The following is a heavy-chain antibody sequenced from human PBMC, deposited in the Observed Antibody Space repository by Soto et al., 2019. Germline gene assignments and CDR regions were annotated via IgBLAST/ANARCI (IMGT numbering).Heavy chain of an antibody. CDR1: GGTFTTYA. CDR3: ARHNWNYDFDY. V-gene: IGHV1-3*04. CDR2: INTGNGNT. D-gene: IGHD1-7*01. Sequence: ASVKVSCKASGGTFTTYAIHWVRQAPGQSPEWMGWINTGNGNTKYLEKFQGRVTITRDTSASTAYMELSSLRSEDTAVYYCARHNWNYDFDYWGQGTLVTVSS. J-gene: IGHJ4*02.